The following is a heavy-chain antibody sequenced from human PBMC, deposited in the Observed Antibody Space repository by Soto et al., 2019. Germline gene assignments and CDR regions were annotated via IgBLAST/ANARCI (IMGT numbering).Heavy chain of an antibody. D-gene: IGHD3-22*01. CDR3: ARINYYDSSRPSDY. CDR2: INAGNGNT. CDR1: GYTFTTYA. J-gene: IGHJ4*02. V-gene: IGHV1-3*01. Sequence: QVQLVQSGAEVKKPGASVKVSCKASGYTFTTYAMHWVRQAPGQRLEWMGWINAGNGNTKYSQKFQGRVTITRDTSASTAYMELSSLRSEDTAVYYCARINYYDSSRPSDYWGQGTLVTVSS.